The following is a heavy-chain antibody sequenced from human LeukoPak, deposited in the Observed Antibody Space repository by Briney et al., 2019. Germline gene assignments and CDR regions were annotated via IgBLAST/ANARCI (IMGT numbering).Heavy chain of an antibody. Sequence: KAGGSLRLSCAASGFTFGSYAMSWVRQAPGKGLEWVGRIKSKTDGGTTDYAAPVKGRFTISRDDSKNTLYLQMNSLKTEDTAVYYCTTEVGIRGYYFDYWGQGTLVTVSS. J-gene: IGHJ4*02. CDR1: GFTFGSYA. CDR2: IKSKTDGGTT. CDR3: TTEVGIRGYYFDY. D-gene: IGHD3-10*01. V-gene: IGHV3-15*01.